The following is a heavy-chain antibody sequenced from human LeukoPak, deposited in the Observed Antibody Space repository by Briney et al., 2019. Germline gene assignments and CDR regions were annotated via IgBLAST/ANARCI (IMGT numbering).Heavy chain of an antibody. D-gene: IGHD3-10*01. Sequence: GGSLRLSCAASGFTVSSNYMSWVRQAPGKGLEWVSVIYSGGSTYYADSVKGRFTISRDNSKNTLYLQMNSLRAEDTAVYYCAREDYYGSGSYGMDVWGQGTTVTVSS. CDR3: AREDYYGSGSYGMDV. CDR1: GFTVSSNY. J-gene: IGHJ6*02. V-gene: IGHV3-53*01. CDR2: IYSGGST.